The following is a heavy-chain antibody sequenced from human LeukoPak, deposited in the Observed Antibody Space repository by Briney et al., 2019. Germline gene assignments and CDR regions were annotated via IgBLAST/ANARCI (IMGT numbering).Heavy chain of an antibody. J-gene: IGHJ4*02. Sequence: GASVKVSCKASGYTFTGYYMHWVRQAPGQGLEWMGWINPNSGGTNYAQKFQGRVTMTRDTSISTAYMELSRLRSDDTAVYYCARGGGAWDSWGPLDYWGQGTLVTVSS. CDR2: INPNSGGT. CDR1: GYTFTGYY. V-gene: IGHV1-2*02. D-gene: IGHD3-16*01. CDR3: ARGGGAWDSWGPLDY.